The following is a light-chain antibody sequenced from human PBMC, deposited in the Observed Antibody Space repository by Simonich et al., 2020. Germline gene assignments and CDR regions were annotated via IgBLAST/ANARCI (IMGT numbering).Light chain of an antibody. CDR1: QSVLYSSNNKKY. CDR3: QQYYSTPYT. V-gene: IGKV4-1*01. CDR2: WAS. Sequence: DIVMTQSPDSLAVSLGERATINCKSSQSVLYSSNNKKYLAWYQQKPRQPPKLLIYWASTRESGIPDRFRGSGSGTDFTLTISSLQAEDVAVYYCQQYYSTPYTFGQGTKLEIK. J-gene: IGKJ2*01.